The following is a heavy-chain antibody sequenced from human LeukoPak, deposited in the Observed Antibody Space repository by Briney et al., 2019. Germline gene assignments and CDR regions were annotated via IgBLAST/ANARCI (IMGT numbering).Heavy chain of an antibody. CDR3: ASAVQQLVLSGYAFDI. J-gene: IGHJ3*02. V-gene: IGHV1-69*01. CDR2: IIPIFGTA. Sequence: GSSVKVSCKASGGTFSSYAISWVRQAPGQGLEWMGGIIPIFGTANYAQKFQGRVTITADESTSTAYMELSSLRSEDTAVYYCASAVQQLVLSGYAFDIWGQGTMVTVSS. CDR1: GGTFSSYA. D-gene: IGHD6-13*01.